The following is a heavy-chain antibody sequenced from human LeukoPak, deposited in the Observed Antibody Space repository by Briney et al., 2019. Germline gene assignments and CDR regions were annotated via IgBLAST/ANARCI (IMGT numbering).Heavy chain of an antibody. D-gene: IGHD5-24*01. CDR1: GGSLSSYY. Sequence: SETLSLTCSVSGGSLSSYYWTWIRQPPGKGLEWLGYIYYTGNTNYNPSLKSRDTISVDTSKNQFSLRLSSVTAADTAVYYCARPFRDGYTLDAFDIWGQGTLVTVSS. J-gene: IGHJ3*02. V-gene: IGHV4-59*08. CDR2: IYYTGNT. CDR3: ARPFRDGYTLDAFDI.